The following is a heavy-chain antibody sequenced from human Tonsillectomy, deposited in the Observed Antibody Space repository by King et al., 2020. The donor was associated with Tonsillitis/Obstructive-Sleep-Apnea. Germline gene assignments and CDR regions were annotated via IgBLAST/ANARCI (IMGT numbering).Heavy chain of an antibody. CDR2: IYYSGST. J-gene: IGHJ4*02. CDR3: ARGGYDSSAYWLFDY. V-gene: IGHV4-31*03. D-gene: IGHD3-22*01. CDR1: GGSIRSGDYY. Sequence: VQLQESGPGLVKPSQTLSLTCTVSGGSIRSGDYYWSWIRQHPGKGLEWIGYIYYSGSTYYNPSLKSRVTISVDTSKNQFSLKLTSGTAADTAVYYCARGGYDSSAYWLFDYWGQGTLVTVSS.